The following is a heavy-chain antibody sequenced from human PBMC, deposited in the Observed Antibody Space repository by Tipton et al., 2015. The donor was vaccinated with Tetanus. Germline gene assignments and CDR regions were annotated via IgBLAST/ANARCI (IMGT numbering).Heavy chain of an antibody. CDR1: GYTFTGYY. V-gene: IGHV1-2*02. J-gene: IGHJ6*02. CDR3: ARDRGDYIYYGMDV. D-gene: IGHD3-22*01. CDR2: IDPNSGDT. Sequence: QLVQSGAELKKPGASVKVSCTASGYTFTGYYMYWVRQAPGQGLEGVGWIDPNSGDTIYAQNFQGRVTMTRDTSISTVYMELCRLRSDDTAVYYCARDRGDYIYYGMDVWGPGTTVTVSS.